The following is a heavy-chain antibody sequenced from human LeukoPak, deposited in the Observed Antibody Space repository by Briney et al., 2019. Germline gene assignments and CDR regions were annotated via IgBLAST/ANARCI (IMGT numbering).Heavy chain of an antibody. V-gene: IGHV4-59*01. J-gene: IGHJ4*02. CDR3: VSLDYYDSSGYFTFDY. CDR1: GGSISSYY. Sequence: PSETLSLTCTVSGGSISSYYWSWIRQPPGKGLEWIGYIYYSGSTNYNPSLKSRVTISVDTSKNQFSLKLSSVTAADTAVYYCVSLDYYDSSGYFTFDYWGQGTPVTVSS. D-gene: IGHD3-22*01. CDR2: IYYSGST.